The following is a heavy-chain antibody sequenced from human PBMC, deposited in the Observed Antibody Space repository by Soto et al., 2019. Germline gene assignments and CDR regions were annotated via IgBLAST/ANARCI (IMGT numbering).Heavy chain of an antibody. CDR2: IKQDGSEK. CDR3: ARDLEDFWSGYYLRVEAPRLFDY. J-gene: IGHJ4*02. CDR1: GFTFSSYW. V-gene: IGHV3-7*01. D-gene: IGHD3-3*01. Sequence: GGSLRLSCAASGFTFSSYWMSWVRQAPGKGLEWVANIKQDGSEKYYVDSVKGRFTISRDNAKNSLYLQMNSLRAEDTAVYYCARDLEDFWSGYYLRVEAPRLFDYWGQGTLVTVSS.